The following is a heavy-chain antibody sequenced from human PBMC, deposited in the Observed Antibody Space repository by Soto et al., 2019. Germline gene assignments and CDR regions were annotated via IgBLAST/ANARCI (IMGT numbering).Heavy chain of an antibody. V-gene: IGHV5-51*01. CDR1: GYSFTSYW. CDR3: ARQPELLMVYATTPGRSYNWFDP. CDR2: IYPGDSDT. Sequence: PGESLKISCKGSGYSFTSYWIGWVRQMPGKGLEWMGIIYPGDSDTRYSPSFQGQVTISADKSISTAYLQWSGLKASDTAMYYCARQPELLMVYATTPGRSYNWFDPWGQGTLVTVSS. J-gene: IGHJ5*02. D-gene: IGHD2-8*01.